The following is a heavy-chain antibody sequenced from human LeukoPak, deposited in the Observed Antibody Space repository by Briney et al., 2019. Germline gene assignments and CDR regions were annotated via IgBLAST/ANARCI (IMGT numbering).Heavy chain of an antibody. V-gene: IGHV4-30-4*01. J-gene: IGHJ4*02. CDR1: GGPISSGDYY. D-gene: IGHD4-17*01. CDR2: IYYSGST. Sequence: SETLSLTCTVSGGPISSGDYYWSWIRQPPGKGLEWIGYIYYSGSTYYNPSLKSRVTISVDTSKNQFSLKLSSVTAADTAVYYCARERPDYGDYVLDYWGQGTLVTVSS. CDR3: ARERPDYGDYVLDY.